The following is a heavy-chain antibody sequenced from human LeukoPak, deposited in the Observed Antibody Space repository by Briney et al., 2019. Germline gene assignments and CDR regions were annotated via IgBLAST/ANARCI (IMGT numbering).Heavy chain of an antibody. V-gene: IGHV3-15*01. CDR2: IKSKTDGGIT. D-gene: IGHD3-22*01. CDR1: GFTFSNAW. J-gene: IGHJ4*02. CDR3: TTDVFYDSSGYYYVPY. Sequence: GGSLRLSCAASGFTFSNAWMSWVRQAPGKGLEWVGRIKSKTDGGITDYAAPVKGRSTISRDDSKNTLYLQMNSLKTEDTAVYYCTTDVFYDSSGYYYVPYWGQGTLVTVSS.